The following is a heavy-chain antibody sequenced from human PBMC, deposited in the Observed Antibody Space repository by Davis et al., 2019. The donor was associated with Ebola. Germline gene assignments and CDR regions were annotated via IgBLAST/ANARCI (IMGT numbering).Heavy chain of an antibody. CDR1: GFTFSTYA. Sequence: GESLKISCAASGFTFSTYAMHWVRQAPGKGLEWVSVISFDGSKKYYADSVKGRFTISRDNSKNTLYLQVSSLRAEDTATYYCAKDRAAGGYYYYYMDVWGNGTTVTVSS. CDR3: AKDRAAGGYYYYYMDV. V-gene: IGHV3-30-3*02. J-gene: IGHJ6*03. CDR2: ISFDGSKK. D-gene: IGHD3-3*01.